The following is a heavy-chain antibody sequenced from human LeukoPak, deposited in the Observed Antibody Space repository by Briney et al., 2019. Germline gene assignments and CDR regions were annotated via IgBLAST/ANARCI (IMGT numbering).Heavy chain of an antibody. CDR2: ITNDGSST. CDR1: GLIFSSHW. CDR3: AKVFRGSYYNDY. D-gene: IGHD1-26*01. V-gene: IGHV3-74*01. J-gene: IGHJ4*02. Sequence: GGSLRLSCAASGLIFSSHWMHWVRQAPGKGLVWVSRITNDGSSTTYADSVKGRFTISRDNSKNTLYLQMNSLRAEDTAVYYCAKVFRGSYYNDYWGQGTLVTVSS.